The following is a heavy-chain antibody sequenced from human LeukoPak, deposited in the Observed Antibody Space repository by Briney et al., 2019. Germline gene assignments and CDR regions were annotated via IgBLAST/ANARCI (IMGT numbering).Heavy chain of an antibody. V-gene: IGHV1-2*02. CDR2: IKPNSGGT. D-gene: IGHD6-13*01. CDR1: GYTFTGYY. Sequence: GASVKVSCKASGYTFTGYYMHWVRQAPGQRLEWMGWIKPNSGGTNYAQKFQGRVTMTRDTSISTAYMELSRLRPDDTAVYYCAAYSNMRDWFDPWGQGTLVTVSS. CDR3: AAYSNMRDWFDP. J-gene: IGHJ5*02.